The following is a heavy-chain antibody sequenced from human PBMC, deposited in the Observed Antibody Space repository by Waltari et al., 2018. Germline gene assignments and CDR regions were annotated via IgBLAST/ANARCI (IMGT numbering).Heavy chain of an antibody. J-gene: IGHJ5*02. CDR2: IYYSGSP. V-gene: IGHV4-59*01. CDR3: ARGAYCSGGSCYSMGNWFDP. D-gene: IGHD2-15*01. Sequence: QVQLQESGPGLVKPSETLSLTCTVSGGSISSYYWSWIRQPPGKGLEWIGYIYYSGSPNSNPSLKSRVTISVDTAKNQFSLKLSSVTAADTAVYYCARGAYCSGGSCYSMGNWFDPWGQGTLVTVSS. CDR1: GGSISSYY.